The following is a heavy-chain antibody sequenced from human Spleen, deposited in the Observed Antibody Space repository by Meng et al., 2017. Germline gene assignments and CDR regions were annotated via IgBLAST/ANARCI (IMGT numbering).Heavy chain of an antibody. J-gene: IGHJ4*02. D-gene: IGHD3-3*01. CDR1: GYTFTDYY. Sequence: ASVKVSCKASGYTFTDYYVHWVRQAPGQGLEWMGRIDPKSGGTNYAQKFQGRVTMTRDTSISTAYMELSRLRSDDTAIYYCARGLRFMEGDGDYWGQGTLVTVSS. V-gene: IGHV1-2*06. CDR2: IDPKSGGT. CDR3: ARGLRFMEGDGDY.